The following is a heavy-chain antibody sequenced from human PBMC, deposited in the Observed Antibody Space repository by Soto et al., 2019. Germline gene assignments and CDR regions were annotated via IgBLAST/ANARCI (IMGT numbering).Heavy chain of an antibody. CDR2: ISYDGSNK. V-gene: IGHV3-30*18. CDR1: GFTFSSYG. D-gene: IGHD6-19*01. CDR3: AKDLSVAGTMCYFVL. Sequence: QVQLVESGGGVVQPGRSLRLSCAASGFTFSSYGMHWVRQAPGKGLEWVAVISYDGSNKYYADSVKGRFTISRDNSKNTLYLYMNSLRAEDTAVYYCAKDLSVAGTMCYFVLWGRGTLVTVSS. J-gene: IGHJ2*01.